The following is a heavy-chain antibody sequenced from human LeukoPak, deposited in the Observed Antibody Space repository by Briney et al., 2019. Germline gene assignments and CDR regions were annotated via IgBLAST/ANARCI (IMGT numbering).Heavy chain of an antibody. CDR1: GFTFSDCW. Sequence: GGSLRLSCEASGFTFSDCWMSWIRQTPGKGLEWVANIKDDGSEIYYVDSVKGRFTISRDNAKNSLYLQMNSLRAEDTAVYYCVRRGNXXGDYWGQGTLVTVSS. J-gene: IGHJ4*02. CDR3: VRRGNXXGDY. CDR2: IKDDGSEI. D-gene: IGHD3-10*01. V-gene: IGHV3-7*01.